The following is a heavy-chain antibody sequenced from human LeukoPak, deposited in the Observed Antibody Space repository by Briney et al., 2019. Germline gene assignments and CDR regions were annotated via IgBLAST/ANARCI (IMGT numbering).Heavy chain of an antibody. CDR2: ISTISSTK. CDR1: GFTFSSYD. J-gene: IGHJ4*02. V-gene: IGHV3-48*01. CDR3: ARDHVRGYFDY. Sequence: GGSLRLSCAASGFTFSSYDMNWVRQAPGKGLEWVSYISTISSTKYYADSVKGRFTISRDNAKNSLYLQMNSLRAEDTAVYYCARDHVRGYFDYWGQGTLVTVSS.